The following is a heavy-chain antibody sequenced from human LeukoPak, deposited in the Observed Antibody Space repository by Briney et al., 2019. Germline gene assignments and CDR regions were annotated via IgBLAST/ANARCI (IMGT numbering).Heavy chain of an antibody. J-gene: IGHJ4*02. D-gene: IGHD3-16*01. CDR3: ARWGSLNVDY. CDR2: IYSSGST. V-gene: IGHV3-66*01. Sequence: GGSLRLSCAASGLSVSSIYMSWVSQGPGKGLEWFLVIYSSGSTYYADSVKGRFTTSRDNSKNTLYLQMNSLRVEDTAVYYCARWGSLNVDYWGQGTLVTVSS. CDR1: GLSVSSIY.